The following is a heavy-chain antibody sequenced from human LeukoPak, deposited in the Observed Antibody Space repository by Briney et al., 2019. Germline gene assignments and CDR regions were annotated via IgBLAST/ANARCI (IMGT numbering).Heavy chain of an antibody. CDR1: GGTFSNYA. CDR3: ARGRITAVGVAVLDYYFMDL. V-gene: IGHV1-69*13. J-gene: IGHJ6*03. CDR2: IIPMLGTT. D-gene: IGHD1-26*01. Sequence: ASVKVSCKTSGGTFSNYALSWVRQAPGQGLEWMGGIIPMLGTTHYAQQFQGRVLLTADESTTTAYMELNRLKSEDTAAYYCARGRITAVGVAVLDYYFMDLWGKGTTVIVSS.